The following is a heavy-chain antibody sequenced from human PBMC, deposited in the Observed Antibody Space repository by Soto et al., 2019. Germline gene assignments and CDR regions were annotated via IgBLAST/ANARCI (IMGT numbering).Heavy chain of an antibody. CDR1: CGSIRSDDHY. CDR3: ARYATRTWYSYYFDY. V-gene: IGHV4-30-4*01. CDR2: IHYSGST. D-gene: IGHD2-8*01. Sequence: PSETLSLTCTVSCGSIRSDDHYWSWVRQAPGKGLEWIGHIHYSGSTYYNLSLKSRVTISPDTSENQFSLKLSSVTAADTAVYYCARYATRTWYSYYFDYCGQGTLVTVSS. J-gene: IGHJ4*02.